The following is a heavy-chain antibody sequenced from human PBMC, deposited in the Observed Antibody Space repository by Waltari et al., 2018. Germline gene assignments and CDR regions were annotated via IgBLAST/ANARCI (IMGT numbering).Heavy chain of an antibody. J-gene: IGHJ4*02. V-gene: IGHV3-23*03. CDR2: IYSGGST. CDR3: AKAGYSSSSHYFDY. Sequence: EVQLLESGGGLVQPGGSLRLSCAASGFTFSSYAMSWVRQAPGKGLEGVSVIYSGGSTYYADSVKGRFTISRDNSKNTLYLQMNSLRAEDTAVYYYAKAGYSSSSHYFDYWGQGTLVTVSS. D-gene: IGHD6-6*01. CDR1: GFTFSSYA.